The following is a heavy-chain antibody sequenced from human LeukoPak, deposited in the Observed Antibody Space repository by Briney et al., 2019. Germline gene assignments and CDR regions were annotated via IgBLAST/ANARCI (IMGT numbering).Heavy chain of an antibody. D-gene: IGHD5-18*01. CDR3: AKSGYSYGSGAFDI. J-gene: IGHJ3*02. CDR2: ISYDGSNK. V-gene: IGHV3-30*18. CDR1: GFTFSSYG. Sequence: GGSLRLSCAASGFTFSSYGMHWVRQAPGKGLEWVAVISYDGSNKYYADSVKGRFTISRDNSKNTLYLQMNSLRAEDTAVYYCAKSGYSYGSGAFDIWGQGTMVTVSS.